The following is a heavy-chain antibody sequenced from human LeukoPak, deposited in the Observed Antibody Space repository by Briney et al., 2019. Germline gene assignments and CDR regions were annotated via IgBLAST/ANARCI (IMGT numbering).Heavy chain of an antibody. Sequence: SETLSLTCTVSGGSISSYYWSWIRQPAGKGLEWIGRIYTSGSTNYNPSLKSRFTISVDTSKNQFSLKLRSVTAADTAVFYCARGKLGISLDAFDIWGQGTMVTVSS. D-gene: IGHD7-27*01. CDR2: IYTSGST. J-gene: IGHJ3*02. CDR3: ARGKLGISLDAFDI. V-gene: IGHV4-4*07. CDR1: GGSISSYY.